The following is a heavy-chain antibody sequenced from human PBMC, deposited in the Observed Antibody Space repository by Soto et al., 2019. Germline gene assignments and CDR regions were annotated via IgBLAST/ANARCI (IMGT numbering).Heavy chain of an antibody. CDR1: GYTITSYA. CDR3: ARGFLSRPPYFDY. V-gene: IGHV1-3*01. D-gene: IGHD3-3*01. J-gene: IGHJ4*02. Sequence: ASVKVSCKASGYTITSYAMHWVRQAPGQRLEWMGWINAGNGNTKYSQKFQGRVTITRDTSASTAYMELSSLRSEDTAVYYCARGFLSRPPYFDYWGQGTLVTVSS. CDR2: INAGNGNT.